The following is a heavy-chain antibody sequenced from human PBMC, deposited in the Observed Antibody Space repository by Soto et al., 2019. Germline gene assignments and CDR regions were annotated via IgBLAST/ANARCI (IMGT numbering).Heavy chain of an antibody. Sequence: GASVKVSCKASGGTFSSYTISWVRQAPGQGLEWMGRIIPILGIANYAQKYQSKVTITADKSTSTANMELSSLRTEDTAVYYCAREPGYGDYQAFDIWGQGTMVTVSS. D-gene: IGHD4-17*01. CDR2: IIPILGIA. V-gene: IGHV1-69*04. CDR1: GGTFSSYT. CDR3: AREPGYGDYQAFDI. J-gene: IGHJ3*02.